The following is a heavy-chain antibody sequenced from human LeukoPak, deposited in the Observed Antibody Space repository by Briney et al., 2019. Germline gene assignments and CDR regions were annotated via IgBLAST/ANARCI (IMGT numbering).Heavy chain of an antibody. Sequence: PSETLSLTCTVSGGSISSYYWSWIRQPPGKGLEWIGYIYYSGTTNYNPSLKSRVTISVDTSKNQFSLRLTSVTAADTAVYYCARGYISWNYLGYYYYYMDAWGKGTTVTVSS. CDR1: GGSISSYY. V-gene: IGHV4-59*01. CDR2: IYYSGTT. J-gene: IGHJ6*03. D-gene: IGHD1-7*01. CDR3: ARGYISWNYLGYYYYYMDA.